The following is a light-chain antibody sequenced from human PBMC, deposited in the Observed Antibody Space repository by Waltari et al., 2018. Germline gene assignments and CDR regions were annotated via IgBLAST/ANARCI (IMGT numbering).Light chain of an antibody. CDR2: EDN. J-gene: IGLJ2*01. Sequence: NFMLTQPHSVSEYPGKTLTISCHRSTGRMARNTVKRYQRRPGRAPITVIYEDNERPSGVPDRFSGSIDSSSNSASLTISGLKTEDEADYYCQSYNSSNVIFGGGTKLTVL. CDR3: QSYNSSNVI. CDR1: TGRMARNT. V-gene: IGLV6-57*04.